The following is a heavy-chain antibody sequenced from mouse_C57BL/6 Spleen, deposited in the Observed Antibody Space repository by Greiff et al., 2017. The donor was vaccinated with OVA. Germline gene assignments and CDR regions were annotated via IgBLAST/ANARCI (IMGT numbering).Heavy chain of an antibody. CDR2: IYPGSGST. J-gene: IGHJ3*01. Sequence: VQLQQPGAELVKPGASVKMSCKASGYTFTSYWITWVKQRPGQGLEWIGDIYPGSGSTNYNEKFKSKATLTVDTSSSTAYMQLSSLTSEDSAVYYCARCYYGSSYRGFAYWGQGTLVTVSA. D-gene: IGHD1-1*01. CDR3: ARCYYGSSYRGFAY. V-gene: IGHV1-55*01. CDR1: GYTFTSYW.